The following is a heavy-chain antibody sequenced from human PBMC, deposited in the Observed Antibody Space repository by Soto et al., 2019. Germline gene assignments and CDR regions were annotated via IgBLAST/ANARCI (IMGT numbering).Heavy chain of an antibody. V-gene: IGHV1-3*01. D-gene: IGHD3-22*01. CDR2: INAGNGNT. CDR1: GYTFTSYA. Sequence: RASVKVSCKASGYTFTSYAMNWVRQAPGQRLEWMGWINAGNGNTKYSQKFQGRVTITRDTSASTAYMELSSLRSEDTAVYYCARNYDSTAGGAFDIWGQGTMVTVAS. J-gene: IGHJ3*02. CDR3: ARNYDSTAGGAFDI.